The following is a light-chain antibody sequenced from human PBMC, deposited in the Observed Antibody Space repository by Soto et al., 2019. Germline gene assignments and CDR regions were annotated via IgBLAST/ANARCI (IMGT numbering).Light chain of an antibody. J-gene: IGLJ1*01. CDR3: SSYTSGSTLV. V-gene: IGLV2-14*01. CDR2: DVS. Sequence: QSALTQPASVSGSPGQSITISCTGTSSDVGGYNYVSWYQQHPGKAPKLMIYDVSNQPSGVYNRFSGSKSGNTASLTISGLQAEDEADYYCSSYTSGSTLVFGTGTKLAVL. CDR1: SSDVGGYNY.